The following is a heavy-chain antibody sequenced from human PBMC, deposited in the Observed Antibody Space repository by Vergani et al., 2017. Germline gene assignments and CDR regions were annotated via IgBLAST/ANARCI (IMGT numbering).Heavy chain of an antibody. Sequence: QVQPVESGGGVVQPGRSLRPSCTSSGFTFSTYAMHWVRQAPGKGLEWVAINYYDGCKKHYADSVKGRFTISRDNSRNTLDLLMSSLRAEDTAIYYCVSEGAYCCSPTCGKPSYVSSYDMDVWGEGTTVTVSS. J-gene: IGHJ6*03. V-gene: IGHV3-33*01. CDR2: NYYDGCKK. CDR1: GFTFSTYA. D-gene: IGHD2-21*01. CDR3: VSEGAYCCSPTCGKPSYVSSYDMDV.